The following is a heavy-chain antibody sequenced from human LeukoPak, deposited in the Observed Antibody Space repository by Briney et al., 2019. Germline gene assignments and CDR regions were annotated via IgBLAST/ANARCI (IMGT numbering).Heavy chain of an antibody. V-gene: IGHV1-18*01. CDR2: ISAYNGNT. CDR1: GYTFTSYG. Sequence: ASVKVSCKASGYTFTSYGISWVRQAPGQGLEWMGWISAYNGNTNYAQKLPGRVTMTTDTSTSTAYMELRSLRSDDTAVYYCAGKQGSGSLRPLDYWGQGTLVTVSS. J-gene: IGHJ4*02. CDR3: AGKQGSGSLRPLDY. D-gene: IGHD3-10*01.